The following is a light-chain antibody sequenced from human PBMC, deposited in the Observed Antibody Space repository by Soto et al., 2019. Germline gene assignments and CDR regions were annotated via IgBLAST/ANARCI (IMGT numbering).Light chain of an antibody. CDR3: LQDYNYPPT. V-gene: IGKV3D-7*01. CDR1: QSVSSSY. CDR2: GAF. Sequence: EIVLTQSPGTLSLSPGERATLSCRASQSVSSSYLAWYQQKPGQVPRLLIYGAFTRATGIPDRSSGSGSGTEFTLTISSLQPEDFATYYCLQDYNYPPTFGQGTKVDNK. J-gene: IGKJ1*01.